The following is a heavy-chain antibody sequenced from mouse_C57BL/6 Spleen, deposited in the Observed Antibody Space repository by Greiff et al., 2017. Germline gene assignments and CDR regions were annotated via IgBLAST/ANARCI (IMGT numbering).Heavy chain of an antibody. J-gene: IGHJ1*03. CDR3: ARNYGSSSYWYFDV. CDR1: GHAFSSYW. D-gene: IGHD1-1*01. V-gene: IGHV1-80*01. CDR2: IYPGDGDT. Sequence: VQLQESGAELVKPGASVKISCKASGHAFSSYWMNWVKQRPGKGLEWIGQIYPGDGDTNYNGKFKGKATLTADKSSSTAYMQLSSLTSEDSAVYFCARNYGSSSYWYFDVWGTGATVTAS.